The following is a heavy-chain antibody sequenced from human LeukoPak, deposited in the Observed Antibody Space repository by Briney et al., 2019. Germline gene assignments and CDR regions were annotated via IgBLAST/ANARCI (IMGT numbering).Heavy chain of an antibody. J-gene: IGHJ4*02. CDR3: ARLHYDFWGGYFDY. CDR1: GFTFSSYW. CDR2: IKQDGSEK. V-gene: IGHV3-7*03. Sequence: TGGSLRLSCAASGFTFSSYWMSWVRQAPGKGLEWVANIKQDGSEKYYVDSVKGRFTISRDNAKNSLYLQMNSLRAEDTAVYYCARLHYDFWGGYFDYWGQGTLVTVSS. D-gene: IGHD3-3*01.